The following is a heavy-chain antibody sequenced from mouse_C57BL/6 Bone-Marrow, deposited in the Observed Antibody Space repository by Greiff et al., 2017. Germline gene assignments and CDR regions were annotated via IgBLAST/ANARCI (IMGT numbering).Heavy chain of an antibody. V-gene: IGHV5-4*01. CDR2: ISDGGSYT. D-gene: IGHD1-1*01. CDR1: GFTFSSYA. J-gene: IGHJ4*01. Sequence: DVHLVESGGGLVKPGGSLKLSCAASGFTFSSYAMSWVRQTPEKRLEWVATISDGGSYTYYPDNVKGRFTISRDNAKNNLYLQMSHLKSEDTAMYYCARGELRSYYYAMDYWGQGTSVTVSS. CDR3: ARGELRSYYYAMDY.